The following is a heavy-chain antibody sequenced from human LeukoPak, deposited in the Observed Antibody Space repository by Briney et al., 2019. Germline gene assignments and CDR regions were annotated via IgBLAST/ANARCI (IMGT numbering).Heavy chain of an antibody. D-gene: IGHD2-2*01. CDR3: ARDRYCSSTSCFIYGTDV. Sequence: GGSLRLSCAASGFTFSNAWMNWVRQAPGKGPEWVGHIKSKTDGGTTDYAAPVKGRFTISRDDSKNTLYLQMNSLRAEDTAVYYCARDRYCSSTSCFIYGTDVWGQGTTVTVSS. CDR1: GFTFSNAW. CDR2: IKSKTDGGTT. V-gene: IGHV3-15*07. J-gene: IGHJ6*02.